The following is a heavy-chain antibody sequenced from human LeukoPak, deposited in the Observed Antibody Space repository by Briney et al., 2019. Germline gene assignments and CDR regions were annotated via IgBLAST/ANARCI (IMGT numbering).Heavy chain of an antibody. CDR1: GGSISSYY. CDR2: IYYSGST. V-gene: IGHV4-59*01. J-gene: IGHJ4*02. CDR3: ARGLLRLFDY. D-gene: IGHD2/OR15-2a*01. Sequence: SESLSLTCTVSGGSISSYYWSWIRQPPGKGLEWIGYIYYSGSTNYNPSLKSRVTISVDTSKNQFSLKLSSVTAADTAVYYCARGLLRLFDYWGQGTLVTVSS.